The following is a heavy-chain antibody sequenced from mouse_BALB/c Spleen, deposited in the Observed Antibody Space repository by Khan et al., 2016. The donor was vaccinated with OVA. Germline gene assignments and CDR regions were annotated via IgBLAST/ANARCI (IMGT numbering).Heavy chain of an antibody. CDR3: AGGEALYRFDH. CDR1: GYIFTSYW. Sequence: QVHVKQSGAELVRPGASVKLSCKTSGYIFTSYWIHWVKQRSGQGLEWIARIYPGTDNSYYNEKFKDKATLTADKSSSTAYMQLSSLKSEDSDVYYCAGGEALYRFDHWGRGTTLTVSS. V-gene: IGHV1-76*01. J-gene: IGHJ2*01. CDR2: IYPGTDNS. D-gene: IGHD3-2*02.